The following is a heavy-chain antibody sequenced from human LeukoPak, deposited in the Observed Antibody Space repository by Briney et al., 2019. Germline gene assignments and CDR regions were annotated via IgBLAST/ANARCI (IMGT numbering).Heavy chain of an antibody. CDR2: INPNSGGT. CDR3: ARGGATVVTRPYYYYGMDV. J-gene: IGHJ6*02. D-gene: IGHD4-23*01. Sequence: ASVKVSCKASGYTFTGCYMHWVRQAPGQGLEWMGWINPNSGGTNYAQKFQGRVTMTRDTSISTAYMELSRLRSDDTAVYYCARGGATVVTRPYYYYGMDVWGQGTTVTVSS. CDR1: GYTFTGCY. V-gene: IGHV1-2*02.